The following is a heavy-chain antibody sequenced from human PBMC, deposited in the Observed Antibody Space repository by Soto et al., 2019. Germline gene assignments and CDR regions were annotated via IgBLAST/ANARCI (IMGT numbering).Heavy chain of an antibody. D-gene: IGHD3-22*01. CDR3: ARDISLIVSGMDV. CDR1: GGAISSYY. CDR2: FYTSAST. V-gene: IGHV4-4*07. J-gene: IGHJ6*02. Sequence: SETLSLTCTVSGGAISSYYWSWIRQPAGKGLEWIGRFYTSASTNYNPSLKSRVTMSVDTSKNQFSLKLSSVTAADTAVYYCARDISLIVSGMDVSGQGTTVTVSS.